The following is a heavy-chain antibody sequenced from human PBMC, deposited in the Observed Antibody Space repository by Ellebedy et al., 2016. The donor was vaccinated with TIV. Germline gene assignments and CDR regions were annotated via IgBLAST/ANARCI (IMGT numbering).Heavy chain of an antibody. V-gene: IGHV3-48*04. CDR1: GFTFSSYS. CDR2: ITGSGSTI. Sequence: GESLKISCAASGFTFSSYSMNWVRQAPGKGPEWVSYITGSGSTIYYADSVKGRFTVSRDNVENSLYLQMDSLRAEDTAVYYCARTEKGTFYFDYWGQGTLVTVSS. J-gene: IGHJ4*02. D-gene: IGHD2/OR15-2a*01. CDR3: ARTEKGTFYFDY.